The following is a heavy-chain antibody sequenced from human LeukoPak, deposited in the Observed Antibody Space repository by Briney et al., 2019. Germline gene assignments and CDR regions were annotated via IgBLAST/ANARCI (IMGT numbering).Heavy chain of an antibody. CDR3: ARVTRDTAMVTHWYFDL. J-gene: IGHJ2*01. D-gene: IGHD5-18*01. V-gene: IGHV1-69*05. CDR1: GGTFSSYA. CDR2: IIPIFGTA. Sequence: SVKVSCKASGGTFSSYAISWVRQAPGQGLEWMGGIIPIFGTANYAQKFQGRVTITTDESTSTAYMELSSLRPEETAVYYCARVTRDTAMVTHWYFDLWGRGTLVTVSS.